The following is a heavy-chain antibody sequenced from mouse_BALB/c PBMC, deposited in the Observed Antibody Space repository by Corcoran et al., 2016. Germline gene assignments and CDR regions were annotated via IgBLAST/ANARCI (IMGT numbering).Heavy chain of an antibody. V-gene: IGHV9-1*02. CDR1: GYTFTNYG. CDR3: ARSGSSYGWYFDV. J-gene: IGHJ1*01. D-gene: IGHD1-1*01. Sequence: QIQLVQSGPELKKPGETVKISCKASGYTFTNYGMNWVKQAPGKGLKWMGWINTYTGEPTYADDFKGRFAFSLETSASTAYLQINNLKNEDMATYFCARSGSSYGWYFDVWGAGTPVTVSS. CDR2: INTYTGEP.